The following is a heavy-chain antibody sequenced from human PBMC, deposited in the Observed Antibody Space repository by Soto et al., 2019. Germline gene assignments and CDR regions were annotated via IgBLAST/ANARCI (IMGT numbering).Heavy chain of an antibody. CDR1: GFTFSSYA. CDR3: AKDRAVAGKGYFDY. CDR2: ISWNSGSI. D-gene: IGHD6-19*01. Sequence: GGSLRLSCVASGFTFSSYAMSWVRQAPGKGLEWVSGISWNSGSIGYADSVKGRFTISRDNAKNSLYLQLNSLRAEDTALYYCAKDRAVAGKGYFDYWGQGTLVTVSS. V-gene: IGHV3-9*01. J-gene: IGHJ4*02.